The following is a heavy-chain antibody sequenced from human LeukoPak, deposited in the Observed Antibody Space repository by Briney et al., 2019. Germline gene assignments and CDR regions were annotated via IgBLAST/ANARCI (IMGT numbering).Heavy chain of an antibody. Sequence: SETLSLTCAVYGGSFSGYHWSWIRQPPGKGLEWIGEINHSGSTNYNPSLKSRVTISVDTSKNQFSLKLSSVTAADTAVYYCAGGLTYSRIAAYWGQGTLVTVSS. V-gene: IGHV4-34*01. CDR2: INHSGST. CDR3: AGGLTYSRIAAY. J-gene: IGHJ4*02. CDR1: GGSFSGYH. D-gene: IGHD1-26*01.